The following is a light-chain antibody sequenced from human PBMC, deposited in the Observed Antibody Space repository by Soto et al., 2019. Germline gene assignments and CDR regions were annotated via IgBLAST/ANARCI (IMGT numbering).Light chain of an antibody. CDR2: EVS. CDR1: SSDFGAYKH. Sequence: QSALTQPPSASGSPGQSVTISCTGTSSDFGAYKHVSWYRRYPGKAPKLMIYEVSKRPSGVPDRFSGSKSGNTASLTVSGPQDEDEADYYCTSYVGSDIWVFGGGTKVTVL. CDR3: TSYVGSDIWV. J-gene: IGLJ3*02. V-gene: IGLV2-8*01.